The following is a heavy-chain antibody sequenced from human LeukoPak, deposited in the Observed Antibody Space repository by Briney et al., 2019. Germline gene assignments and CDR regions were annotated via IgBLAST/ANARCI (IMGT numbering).Heavy chain of an antibody. CDR3: ARVRGYSGYVGFDY. J-gene: IGHJ4*02. D-gene: IGHD5-12*01. CDR1: GYIFTVYD. V-gene: IGHV1-2*02. CDR2: INPNSGGT. Sequence: ASVKLSFKASGYIFTVYDMYWGRQAPGQGLELMGCINPNSGGTNYVQKFQGRVSMHMDRSISTAYMAVSRLRSDDTAVYFCARVRGYSGYVGFDYWGQGNLVTVPS.